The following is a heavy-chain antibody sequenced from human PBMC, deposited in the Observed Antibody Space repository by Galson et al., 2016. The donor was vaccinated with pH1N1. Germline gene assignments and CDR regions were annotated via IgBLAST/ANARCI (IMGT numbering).Heavy chain of an antibody. Sequence: TLSLTCTVSGGSISSGSYYWSWIRQPAGKGLEWIGYIYTSGSTSYNPSLKSRVTMSVDTSKNQFSLKLSSVTAADTAVYYCARLDYTELWFHFDYWGQGTLVTVSS. CDR2: IYTSGST. V-gene: IGHV4-61*09. CDR1: GGSISSGSYY. CDR3: ARLDYTELWFHFDY. J-gene: IGHJ4*02. D-gene: IGHD5-18*01.